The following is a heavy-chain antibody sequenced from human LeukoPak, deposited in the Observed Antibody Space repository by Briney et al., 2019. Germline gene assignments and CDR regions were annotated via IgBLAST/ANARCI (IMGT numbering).Heavy chain of an antibody. CDR3: ARNGIVVVPAATNNWFDP. D-gene: IGHD2-2*01. J-gene: IGHJ5*02. V-gene: IGHV1-18*01. CDR2: ISAYNGNT. CDR1: GYTFTSYG. Sequence: ASVKVSCKASGYTFTSYGISWVRQAPGQGLEWMGWISAYNGNTNYAQKLQGRVTMTTDTSTSTAYMELRSLRSDDTAVYYCARNGIVVVPAATNNWFDPWGQGTLVTVSS.